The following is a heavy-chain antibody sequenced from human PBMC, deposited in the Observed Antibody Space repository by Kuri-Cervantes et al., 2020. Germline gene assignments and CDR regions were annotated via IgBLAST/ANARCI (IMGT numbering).Heavy chain of an antibody. D-gene: IGHD6-19*01. Sequence: SETLSLTCAVYGGSFSGYYWSWIRQPAGKGLEWIGRIYTSGSTNYNPSLKSRVTMSVDTSKNQFSLKLSSVTAADTAVYYCAREASSGWYPDAFDIWGQGTMVTVSS. V-gene: IGHV4-4*07. CDR3: AREASSGWYPDAFDI. J-gene: IGHJ3*02. CDR1: GGSFSGYY. CDR2: IYTSGST.